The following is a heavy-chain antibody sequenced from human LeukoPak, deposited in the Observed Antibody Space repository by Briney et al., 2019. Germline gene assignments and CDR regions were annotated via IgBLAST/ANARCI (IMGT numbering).Heavy chain of an antibody. J-gene: IGHJ4*02. CDR3: AREDAKWLPLDY. Sequence: PGGSLRLSCAASGFTFSRFWMNWVRQAPGKGPEWVANINHDGSEKNYLDSVKGRFTISRDNAKNSLYLQMNSLRAEDTAVYYCAREDAKWLPLDYWGQGTLVTVSS. D-gene: IGHD3-22*01. CDR2: INHDGSEK. V-gene: IGHV3-7*01. CDR1: GFTFSRFW.